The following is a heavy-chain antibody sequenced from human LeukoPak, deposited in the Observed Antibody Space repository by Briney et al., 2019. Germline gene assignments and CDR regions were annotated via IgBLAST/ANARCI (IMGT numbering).Heavy chain of an antibody. V-gene: IGHV4-39*01. CDR3: VRSYEYGEPFNF. CDR2: IYYSGST. D-gene: IGHD4-17*01. CDR1: GASQNRRDYF. J-gene: IGHJ4*02. Sequence: PSETQSLTCTVSGASQNRRDYFWGWIRQTPGKGLEWIGSIYYSGSTYYSPSLKGRVTISVDTSKNQFSLKLNSVTAPDTAVYYCVRSYEYGEPFNFWGQGTLVTVSS.